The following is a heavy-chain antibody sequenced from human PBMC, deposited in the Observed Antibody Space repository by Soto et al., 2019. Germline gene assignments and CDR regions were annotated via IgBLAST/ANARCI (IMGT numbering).Heavy chain of an antibody. CDR2: ISPDGSNE. J-gene: IGHJ1*01. CDR1: GFSFSGYA. V-gene: IGHV3-30-3*01. Sequence: PGGSLRLSCVASGFSFSGYAMHWARQAPGKGLEWVALISPDGSNEYYSDSARGRFCISRDNSKNTLFLQMNSLRPEDTALYFCARENSRIAPRLFQHWGHGTLVTVSS. D-gene: IGHD6-6*01. CDR3: ARENSRIAPRLFQH.